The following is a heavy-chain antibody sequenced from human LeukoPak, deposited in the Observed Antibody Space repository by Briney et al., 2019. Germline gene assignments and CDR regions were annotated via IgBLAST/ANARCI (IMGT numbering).Heavy chain of an antibody. Sequence: SETLSLTCTVSGYSISSGYYWGWIRQPPGKGLEWIGSFYYSGSTYYNPSLKSRVSISVDTSKNQFSLKLSSVTAADTAVYYCAADGDSDAFDIWGQGTMVTVSS. J-gene: IGHJ3*02. V-gene: IGHV4-38-2*02. D-gene: IGHD3-3*01. CDR3: AADGDSDAFDI. CDR2: FYYSGST. CDR1: GYSISSGYY.